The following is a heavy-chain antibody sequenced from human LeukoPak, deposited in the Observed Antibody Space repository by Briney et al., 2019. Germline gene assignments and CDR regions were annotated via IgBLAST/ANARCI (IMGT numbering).Heavy chain of an antibody. V-gene: IGHV4-61*02. J-gene: IGHJ4*02. D-gene: IGHD5-24*01. CDR3: ARGRDGFTILAY. CDR1: GGSISSGNYY. CDR2: INTSGGT. Sequence: SETLSLTCTVSGGSISSGNYYWTWIRQPAGKGLEWIGRINTSGGTFYNPSLKSRVTISLDTSKNQFSLNLSSVTAADTAVYYCARGRDGFTILAYWGQGTLVTVPS.